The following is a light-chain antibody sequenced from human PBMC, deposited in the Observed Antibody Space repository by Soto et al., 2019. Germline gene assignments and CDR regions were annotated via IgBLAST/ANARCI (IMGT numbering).Light chain of an antibody. CDR1: KLGNKY. CDR2: QDN. Sequence: SYELTQPPSVSVSPGQTAIITCSGDKLGNKYTCWYQQKPGQSPVLVIYQDNKRPSGIPGRFSGSNSGSTATLTISGTQAMDEADYYCQAWDSRSYVVFGGGTKLTVL. CDR3: QAWDSRSYVV. J-gene: IGLJ3*02. V-gene: IGLV3-1*01.